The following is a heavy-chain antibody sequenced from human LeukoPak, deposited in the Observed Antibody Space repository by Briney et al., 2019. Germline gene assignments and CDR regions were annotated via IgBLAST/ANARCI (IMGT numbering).Heavy chain of an antibody. CDR1: GYTFTSYY. CDR3: ARRYFDS. CDR2: IKQDGSAK. Sequence: GASVKVSCKASGYTFTSYYMHWVRQAPGKGLEWVANIKQDGSAKYYVDSVKGRFTISRDNAKNSLYLQMNSLRAEDTAVYYCARRYFDSWGQGTLVTVSS. J-gene: IGHJ4*02. V-gene: IGHV3-7*03.